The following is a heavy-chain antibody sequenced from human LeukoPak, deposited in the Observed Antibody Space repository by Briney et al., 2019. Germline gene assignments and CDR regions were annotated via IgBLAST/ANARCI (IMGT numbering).Heavy chain of an antibody. J-gene: IGHJ5*02. CDR2: ISSSGSTI. CDR3: ANFQTVGVKPFEH. V-gene: IGHV3-11*04. Sequence: GGSLRLSCAASGFTFSDYYMSWIRQAPGKGLAWVSYISSSGSTIFYADSVKGRFTISRDNAKNSLYLQMESLRVEDTAVYYCANFQTVGVKPFEHWGQGTLVAVSS. D-gene: IGHD1-26*01. CDR1: GFTFSDYY.